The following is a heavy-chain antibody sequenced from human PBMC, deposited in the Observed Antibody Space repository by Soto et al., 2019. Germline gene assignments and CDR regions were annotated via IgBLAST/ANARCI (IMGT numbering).Heavy chain of an antibody. J-gene: IGHJ6*02. CDR2: INPNSGGT. CDR1: GYTSTGYY. V-gene: IGHV1-2*02. CDR3: AAPVLLWFGEDKPWVYGMEV. D-gene: IGHD3-10*01. Sequence: GASVKVSCKASGYTSTGYYMHWVRQAPEQGLEWMGWINPNSGGTNYAQKFQGRVTMTRDTSISTAYMELSRLRSDDTAVYYCAAPVLLWFGEDKPWVYGMEVWGQGTTVTVSS.